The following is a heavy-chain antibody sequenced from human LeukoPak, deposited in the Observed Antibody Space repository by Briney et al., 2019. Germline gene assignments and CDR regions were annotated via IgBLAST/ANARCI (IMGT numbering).Heavy chain of an antibody. CDR3: ARAGRADIVVVTATDDFVY. V-gene: IGHV1-8*01. CDR1: GYTFTSYD. J-gene: IGHJ4*02. D-gene: IGHD2-21*02. Sequence: ASVKLSCKASGYTFTSYDINWVRQATGQGLEWMGWMNPNSGNTGSAQKFQGRVTMTRNTSISTAYMELSSLRSDDTAVYYCARAGRADIVVVTATDDFVYWRQGSLVTVCS. CDR2: MNPNSGNT.